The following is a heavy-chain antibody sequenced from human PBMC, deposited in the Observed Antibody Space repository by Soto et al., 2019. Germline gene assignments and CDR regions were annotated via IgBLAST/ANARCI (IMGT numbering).Heavy chain of an antibody. CDR2: IISTTNYI. Sequence: PGGSLRLSCTASGFTFTRYSRNWGRQAPGKGLDWVSSIISTTNYIYYGDSMKGRFTIYRDNAKHSLHLEMNSLSAEDTAVYYCARESEALTSHFDYWGQGTLVTVSS. CDR3: ARESEALTSHFDY. J-gene: IGHJ4*02. V-gene: IGHV3-21*06. CDR1: GFTFTRYS.